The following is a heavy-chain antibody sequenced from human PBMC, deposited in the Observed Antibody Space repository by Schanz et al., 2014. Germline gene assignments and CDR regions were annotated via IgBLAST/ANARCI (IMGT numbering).Heavy chain of an antibody. V-gene: IGHV3-21*04. CDR3: AKGMGYCSGGTCYDYYYYGLDV. CDR1: EFTFSSYK. Sequence: EVQLVESGGGLVQPGGSLRLSCAASEFTFSSYKMNWVRQAPGKGLEWVSSISSSGSYIHYADSVKGRFTISRDNSENTLYRQMNSLSADDTAVVYCAKGMGYCSGGTCYDYYYYGLDVWGQGTTVTVSS. D-gene: IGHD2-15*01. J-gene: IGHJ6*02. CDR2: ISSSGSYI.